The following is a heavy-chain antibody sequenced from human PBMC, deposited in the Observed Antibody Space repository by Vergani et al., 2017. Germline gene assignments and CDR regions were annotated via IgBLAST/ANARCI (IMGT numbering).Heavy chain of an antibody. CDR3: ARGAGYCSSTSCPPTLRNYYYYMDV. CDR2: IWYDGSNK. Sequence: QVQLVESGGGVVQPGRSLRLSCAASGFTFSTYGLHWVRQAPGKGLECVAVIWYDGSNKYYGDSVKGRFTISRDNSMDTLYLQMNGLRAEDTAVYYCARGAGYCSSTSCPPTLRNYYYYMDVWGKGTTVTVSS. D-gene: IGHD2-2*01. J-gene: IGHJ6*03. V-gene: IGHV3-33*01. CDR1: GFTFSTYG.